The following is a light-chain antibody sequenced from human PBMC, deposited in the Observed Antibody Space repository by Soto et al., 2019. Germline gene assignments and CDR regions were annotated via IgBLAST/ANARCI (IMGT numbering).Light chain of an antibody. V-gene: IGKV3-20*01. Sequence: IMLKQSPGTLSFSPGERATLSCRASQSVSSSYLAWYQQKPGQAPRLLIFAASSRASGIPDRFSGSGSGTDFTLTISRLEPEDFAVYYCQQYGSSPMTFGQGTRLEI. CDR3: QQYGSSPMT. J-gene: IGKJ5*01. CDR1: QSVSSSY. CDR2: AAS.